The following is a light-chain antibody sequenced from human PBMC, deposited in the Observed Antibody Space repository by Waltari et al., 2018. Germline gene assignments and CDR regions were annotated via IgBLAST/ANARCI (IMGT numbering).Light chain of an antibody. CDR3: QGHKNWS. CDR1: QSVSSN. V-gene: IGKV3-15*01. J-gene: IGKJ1*01. Sequence: EIVMTQSPATLSVSPGERATLSCRASQSVSSNLAWYQQKPGQAPRLPIYGASTRATGIPARFSGSGSGTEFTLTISSLQSEDFAVYYCQGHKNWSFGQGTKVEIK. CDR2: GAS.